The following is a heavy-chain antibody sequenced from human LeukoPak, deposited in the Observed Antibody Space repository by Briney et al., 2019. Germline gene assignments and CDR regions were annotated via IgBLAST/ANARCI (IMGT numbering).Heavy chain of an antibody. CDR1: GSIFSSYY. CDR2: LNPNGDST. V-gene: IGHV1-46*01. CDR3: ARGPEYSYGYAFDY. Sequence: ASVKVSCKASGSIFSSYYMHWVRQAPGQGLEWMGILNPNGDSTIYALKFQGRLTMTTDTSTSTAYLELSSLSFDDTAMYYCARGPEYSYGYAFDYWGQGTLVTVSS. D-gene: IGHD5-18*01. J-gene: IGHJ4*02.